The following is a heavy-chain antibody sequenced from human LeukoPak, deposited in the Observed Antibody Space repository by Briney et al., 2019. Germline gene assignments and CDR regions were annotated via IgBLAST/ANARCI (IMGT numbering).Heavy chain of an antibody. J-gene: IGHJ4*02. V-gene: IGHV4-4*02. Sequence: SETLSLTCTVSGGSISTNNWWSWVRQSPAKGLEWIGEIFHEGLTNYNPSLKSRATISIDKSKSQFSLRLTSMTAADTAVYYCARQSPGFMIAGYFDYWGQGTLVTVSS. CDR1: GGSISTNNW. CDR3: ARQSPGFMIAGYFDY. CDR2: IFHEGLT. D-gene: IGHD3-16*01.